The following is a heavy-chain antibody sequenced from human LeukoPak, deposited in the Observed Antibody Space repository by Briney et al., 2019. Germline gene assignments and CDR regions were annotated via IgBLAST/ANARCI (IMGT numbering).Heavy chain of an antibody. J-gene: IGHJ4*02. Sequence: GESLKISRKSSGYSFTNYWIGWVRQMPGKGLELMGIIYPGDSDTRYSPSFQGQVTISVDKSINTAYLQWTSLKASDTAMYYCARQRGSYRSALDYWGQGTLVTASS. V-gene: IGHV5-51*01. CDR3: ARQRGSYRSALDY. CDR2: IYPGDSDT. D-gene: IGHD1-26*01. CDR1: GYSFTNYW.